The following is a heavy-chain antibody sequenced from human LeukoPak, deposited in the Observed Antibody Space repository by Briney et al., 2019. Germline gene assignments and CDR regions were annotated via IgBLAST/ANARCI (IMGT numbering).Heavy chain of an antibody. V-gene: IGHV3-73*01. J-gene: IGHJ4*02. Sequence: GGSLKLSCAASGFTFSGSAMHWVRQASGKGLEWVGRIRSKANSYATAYAASVKGRFTISRDDSKNTAYLQMNSLKTEDTAVYCCTSLGYSSGWYDYWGQGTLVTVSS. CDR1: GFTFSGSA. CDR2: IRSKANSYAT. CDR3: TSLGYSSGWYDY. D-gene: IGHD6-19*01.